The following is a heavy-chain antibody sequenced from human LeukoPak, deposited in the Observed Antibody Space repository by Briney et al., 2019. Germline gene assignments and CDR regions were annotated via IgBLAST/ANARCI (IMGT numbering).Heavy chain of an antibody. D-gene: IGHD6-19*01. CDR1: GYTFSSYG. CDR3: ARDPASGYSSGWDDAFDI. V-gene: IGHV1-18*01. J-gene: IGHJ3*02. CDR2: ISAYNGNT. Sequence: ASVKVSCKASGYTFSSYGISWVRQAPGQGLEWMGWISAYNGNTNYAQKLQGRVTMTTDTSTSTAYMELRSLRSDDTAVYYCARDPASGYSSGWDDAFDIWGQGTMVTVSS.